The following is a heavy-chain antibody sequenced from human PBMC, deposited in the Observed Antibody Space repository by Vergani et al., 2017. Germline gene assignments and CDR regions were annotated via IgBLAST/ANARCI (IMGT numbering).Heavy chain of an antibody. J-gene: IGHJ3*01. CDR3: VHRLGYFDWDGAFDV. Sequence: QITLRESGPTLVKPTQTLTLTCTFSGFSLTTGGEGVGWIRQPQGRALEWLAFVYWNDDERYSPSLKSRVTITKDTSKNEVILTMATMDPVDTATYYCVHRLGYFDWDGAFDVWGPGTMVTGSS. CDR1: GFSLTTGGEG. V-gene: IGHV2-5*01. CDR2: VYWNDDE. D-gene: IGHD3-9*01.